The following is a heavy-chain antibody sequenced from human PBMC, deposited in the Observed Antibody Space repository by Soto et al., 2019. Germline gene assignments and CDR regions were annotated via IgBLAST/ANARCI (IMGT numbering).Heavy chain of an antibody. D-gene: IGHD3-10*01. CDR2: IYYSGRI. CDR1: GASINRGDTDY. V-gene: IGHV4-31*03. CDR3: AHSLRSFYYFGLDV. J-gene: IGHJ6*02. Sequence: PSETLSLTCSVSGASINRGDTDYWSWIRQHPVKGLEWIGYIYYSGRIYSNPSLESRVTISVDTSKNQFSLKLTSVTAADTAVYYCAHSLRSFYYFGLDVWGQGTTVTVSS.